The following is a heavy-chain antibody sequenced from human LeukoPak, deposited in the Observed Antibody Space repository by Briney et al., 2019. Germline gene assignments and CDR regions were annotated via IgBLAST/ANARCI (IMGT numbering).Heavy chain of an antibody. CDR3: ASRSGVGAIDAFDI. Sequence: GESLKISCKGSGYSFSNYWIGWVRQMPGKGLEWMGIIYPADSDTRYSPSFQGQVTISADKSISTAYLQWSTLKASDTAMYYCASRSGVGAIDAFDICGQGTMVTVSS. V-gene: IGHV5-51*01. D-gene: IGHD1-26*01. CDR1: GYSFSNYW. CDR2: IYPADSDT. J-gene: IGHJ3*02.